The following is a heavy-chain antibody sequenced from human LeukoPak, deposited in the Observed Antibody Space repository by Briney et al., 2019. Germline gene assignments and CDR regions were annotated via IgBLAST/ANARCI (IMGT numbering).Heavy chain of an antibody. J-gene: IGHJ4*02. D-gene: IGHD1/OR15-1a*01. Sequence: SETLSLTCTVSGASISTYYWSWIRQPAGKGLEWIGRIYVDVATNYNSSLKSRVTMSVDTSKNQFSLKLDSLTAADTAAYYCAKVGNNYVFDYWGQGTLVTVSS. CDR3: AKVGNNYVFDY. CDR2: IYVDVAT. V-gene: IGHV4-4*07. CDR1: GASISTYY.